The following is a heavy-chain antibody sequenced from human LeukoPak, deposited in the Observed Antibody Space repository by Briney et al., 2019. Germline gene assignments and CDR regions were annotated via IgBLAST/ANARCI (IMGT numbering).Heavy chain of an antibody. CDR2: ISETGGTI. Sequence: GGSLRLSCAPSGFTFSNYAMSWVRQAPGKGLEWVSAISETGGTIHYADSVRGRFTVSRDNSKNTLYLQMNSLRAEDTAAYYCAKSLAAIAYFDYWGQGTLVTVSS. CDR1: GFTFSNYA. D-gene: IGHD2-21*01. CDR3: AKSLAAIAYFDY. V-gene: IGHV3-23*01. J-gene: IGHJ4*02.